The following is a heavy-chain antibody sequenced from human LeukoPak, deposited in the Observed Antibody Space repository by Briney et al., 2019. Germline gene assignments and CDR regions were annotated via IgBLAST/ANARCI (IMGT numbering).Heavy chain of an antibody. J-gene: IGHJ3*02. V-gene: IGHV4-30-4*08. D-gene: IGHD3-16*01. CDR2: IYYSGST. CDR3: ARGTRWGAFDI. CDR1: GGSISSGGYY. Sequence: SETLSLTCTVSGGSISSGGYYWSWIRQHPGKGLEWIGYIYYSGSTYYNPSLKSRVTISVDTSKNQFSLKLSSVTAADTAVYYCARGTRWGAFDIWGQGTMVTVSS.